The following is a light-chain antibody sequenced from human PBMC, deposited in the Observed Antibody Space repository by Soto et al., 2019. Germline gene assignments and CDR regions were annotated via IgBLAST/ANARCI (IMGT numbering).Light chain of an antibody. Sequence: EIVMTQSPATLSVSPGERATLSCRASQSVGSNLAWYQQKPGQPPRLLIYGASTRAPGIPARFSGSGSGTEFTLAISSLQSEDCAFYYCQQYHNWPPETFGPGTKVDIK. CDR3: QQYHNWPPET. CDR2: GAS. CDR1: QSVGSN. V-gene: IGKV3-15*01. J-gene: IGKJ3*01.